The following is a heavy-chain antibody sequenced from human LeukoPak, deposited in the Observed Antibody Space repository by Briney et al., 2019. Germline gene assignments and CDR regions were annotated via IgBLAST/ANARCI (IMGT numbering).Heavy chain of an antibody. CDR3: EADPGDS. J-gene: IGHJ4*02. CDR2: ISGSGGKT. CDR1: GFTFSGYA. Sequence: GGSLRLSCAASGFTFSGYAMSWVRQAPGRGLEWVSVISGSGGKTYNADSVRGRFTISRDNSKNTLYLQMNSLRGDDTAVYYCEADPGDSWGQGTLVTVSS. V-gene: IGHV3-23*01. D-gene: IGHD6-19*01.